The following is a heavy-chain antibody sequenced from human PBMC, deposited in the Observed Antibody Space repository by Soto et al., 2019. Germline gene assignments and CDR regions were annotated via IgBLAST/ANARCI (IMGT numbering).Heavy chain of an antibody. J-gene: IGHJ3*01. D-gene: IGHD1-20*01. V-gene: IGHV1-18*04. Sequence: QVQLVQSGAEVKKPGASVKVSCKASGYTFTSYGISWVRQAPGQGLEWMGWISAYNGNTNYAQKLQGRVTMTTDTSXXXXXXXXRSLRXXXXXXXXXXREGITGXXXXXXXXWGQ. CDR3: XREGITGXXXXXXXX. CDR1: GYTFTSYG. CDR2: ISAYNGNT.